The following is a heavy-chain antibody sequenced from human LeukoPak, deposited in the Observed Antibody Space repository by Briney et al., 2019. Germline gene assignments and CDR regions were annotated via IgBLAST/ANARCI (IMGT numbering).Heavy chain of an antibody. CDR1: GYTFTDCY. J-gene: IGHJ4*02. V-gene: IGHV1-2*02. D-gene: IGHD3-22*01. Sequence: ASVKVSCKASGYTFTDCYMHWVRQAPGQGLEWMGWINPNSGGTNYAQKFQGRVTMTRDTSISTAYMELNRLRSDDAAVYYCARGEMGRDSSGYFGYWGQGSLVTVSS. CDR3: ARGEMGRDSSGYFGY. CDR2: INPNSGGT.